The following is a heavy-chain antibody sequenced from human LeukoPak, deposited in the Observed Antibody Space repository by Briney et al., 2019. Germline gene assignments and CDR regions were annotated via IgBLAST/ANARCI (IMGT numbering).Heavy chain of an antibody. CDR2: INHSGST. CDR3: ARAPPYYDPDNWFDP. J-gene: IGHJ5*02. D-gene: IGHD3-3*01. Sequence: PSETLSLACAVYGGSFSGYYRSWIRQPPGKGLEWIGEINHSGSTNYNPSLKSRVTISVDTSKNQFSLKLSSVTAADTAVYYCARAPPYYDPDNWFDPWGQGTLVTVSS. V-gene: IGHV4-34*01. CDR1: GGSFSGYY.